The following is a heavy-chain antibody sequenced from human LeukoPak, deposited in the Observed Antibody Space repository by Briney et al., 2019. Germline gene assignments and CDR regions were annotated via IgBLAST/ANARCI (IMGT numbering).Heavy chain of an antibody. V-gene: IGHV3-21*04. CDR1: GFTFSSYT. CDR2: ISSSSNYI. D-gene: IGHD6-19*01. Sequence: GGSLRLSCAASGFTFSSYTMNWVRQAPGKGLEWVSSISSSSNYIYYADSVKGRFTISRDNAKSSLYLQMNSLRDEDTAVYYCAKGPLIEVAGTTWDYWGRGTLVTVSS. J-gene: IGHJ4*02. CDR3: AKGPLIEVAGTTWDY.